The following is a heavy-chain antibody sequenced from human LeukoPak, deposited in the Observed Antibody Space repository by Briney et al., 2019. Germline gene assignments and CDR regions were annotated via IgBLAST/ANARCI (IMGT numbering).Heavy chain of an antibody. Sequence: GASVKVSCKASGYTFTSYYMHWVRQAPGQGLEWMGWINPNSGGTNYAQKFQGRVTMTRDTSISTAYMELSRLRSDDTAVYYCARNQGYCSSTSCLGVRFLEWFPFDPWGQGTLVTVSS. V-gene: IGHV1-2*02. CDR3: ARNQGYCSSTSCLGVRFLEWFPFDP. CDR1: GYTFTSYY. J-gene: IGHJ5*02. D-gene: IGHD2-2*01. CDR2: INPNSGGT.